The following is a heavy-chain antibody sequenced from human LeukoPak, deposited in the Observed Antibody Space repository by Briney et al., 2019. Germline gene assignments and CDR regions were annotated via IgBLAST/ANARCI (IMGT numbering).Heavy chain of an antibody. CDR3: ARGPWGATGSRWFDP. CDR1: GFTFSSYW. D-gene: IGHD1-26*01. CDR2: INHSGST. J-gene: IGHJ5*02. Sequence: GSLRLSCAASGFTFSSYWMSWVRQAPGKGLEWIGEINHSGSTNYNPSLKSRVTISVDTSKNQFSLKLSSVTAADTAVYYCARGPWGATGSRWFDPWGQGTLVTVSS. V-gene: IGHV4-34*01.